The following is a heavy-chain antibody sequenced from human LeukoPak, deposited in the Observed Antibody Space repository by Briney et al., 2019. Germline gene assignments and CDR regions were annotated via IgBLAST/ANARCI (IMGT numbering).Heavy chain of an antibody. CDR2: INHSGST. V-gene: IGHV4-34*01. J-gene: IGHJ3*02. Sequence: SETLSLTGSVYSVSFYGFYWKWLRQPPGNGLKWRRKINHSGSTNYNPSLKSRVTISVDTSNNEFSLNLNSVTAADTAVYYCARRPQYYYGSGSYPNAFDIWGQGTMVTVSS. D-gene: IGHD3-10*01. CDR3: ARRPQYYYGSGSYPNAFDI. CDR1: SVSFYGFY.